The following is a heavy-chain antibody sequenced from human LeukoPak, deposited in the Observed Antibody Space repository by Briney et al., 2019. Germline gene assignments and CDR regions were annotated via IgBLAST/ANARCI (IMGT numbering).Heavy chain of an antibody. CDR3: ARNDHYDYSNYFDY. J-gene: IGHJ4*02. Sequence: SETLSLTCTVSGGSFSIYYWSWIRQPPGRRLEWIGYIYYSGSTNYNPSLQSRVTISIDTSKNQFSLKLSSVTAADTAVYYCARNDHYDYSNYFDYWGQGTLVTVSS. CDR1: GGSFSIYY. D-gene: IGHD4-11*01. V-gene: IGHV4-59*08. CDR2: IYYSGST.